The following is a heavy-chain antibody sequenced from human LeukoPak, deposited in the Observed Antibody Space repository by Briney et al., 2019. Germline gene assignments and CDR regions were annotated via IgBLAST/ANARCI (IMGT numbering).Heavy chain of an antibody. CDR3: ATDQSLYYDNSGLH. CDR2: INQSGST. J-gene: IGHJ4*02. V-gene: IGHV4-38-2*02. D-gene: IGHD3-22*01. CDR1: GYSINSGSY. Sequence: SETLSLTCTVSGYSINSGSYWGWIRQPPGKGPEWIGSINQSGSTYHNPPLKSRVTISVDTSKNQFSLKLSSVTAADTAVYYCATDQSLYYDNSGLHWGPGTLVTVSS.